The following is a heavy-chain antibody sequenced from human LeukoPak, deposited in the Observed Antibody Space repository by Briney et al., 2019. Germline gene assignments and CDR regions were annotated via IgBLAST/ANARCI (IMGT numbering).Heavy chain of an antibody. CDR2: INPSGGST. CDR3: ARDTLYSSSWRNPFDY. D-gene: IGHD6-13*01. Sequence: ASVEVSCKASGYTFTSYYMHWVRQAPGQGLEWMGIINPSGGSTSYAQKFQGRVTMTRDTSTSTVYMELSSLRSEDTAVYYCARDTLYSSSWRNPFDYWGQGTLVTVSS. CDR1: GYTFTSYY. V-gene: IGHV1-46*01. J-gene: IGHJ4*02.